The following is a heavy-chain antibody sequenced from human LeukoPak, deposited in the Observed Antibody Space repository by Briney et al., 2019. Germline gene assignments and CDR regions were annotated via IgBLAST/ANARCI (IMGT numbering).Heavy chain of an antibody. D-gene: IGHD6-19*01. Sequence: PGGSLRLSCAASGFTFSSYAMHWVRQAPGKGLEWVAVISYDGSNKYYADSVKGRFTISRDNSKNTLYLQMNSLRAEDTAVYYCAREPQQWLPSFDPWGQGTLVTVSS. CDR3: AREPQQWLPSFDP. J-gene: IGHJ5*02. CDR1: GFTFSSYA. CDR2: ISYDGSNK. V-gene: IGHV3-30-3*01.